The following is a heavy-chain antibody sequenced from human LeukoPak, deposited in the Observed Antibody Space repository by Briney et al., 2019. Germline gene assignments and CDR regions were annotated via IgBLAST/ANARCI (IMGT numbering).Heavy chain of an antibody. D-gene: IGHD4-23*01. CDR3: GRGLYGGNSGDYFDY. V-gene: IGHV4-39*07. CDR1: GVSISSSNSY. Sequence: SETLSLTCTVSGVSISSSNSYWGWIRQPPGKGLEWIGSIYYSGNTYYNASLKSRVTISVDTSKNQFSLKLSSVTAADTAVYYCGRGLYGGNSGDYFDYWGQGTLVTVSS. CDR2: IYYSGNT. J-gene: IGHJ4*02.